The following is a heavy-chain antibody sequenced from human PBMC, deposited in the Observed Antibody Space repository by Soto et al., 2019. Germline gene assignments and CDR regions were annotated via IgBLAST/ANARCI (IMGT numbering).Heavy chain of an antibody. CDR1: GGTFSSYA. CDR2: IIPIFGTA. Sequence: QVQLVQSGAEVKKPGSSVKVSCKASGGTFSSYAISWVRQAPGQGLEWMGGIIPIFGTANYAQKFQGRVTITADESTSPAYMELSSLSSEDTAVYYCARGIRHRNHDAFDIWGQGTMVTVSS. V-gene: IGHV1-69*01. J-gene: IGHJ3*02. CDR3: ARGIRHRNHDAFDI.